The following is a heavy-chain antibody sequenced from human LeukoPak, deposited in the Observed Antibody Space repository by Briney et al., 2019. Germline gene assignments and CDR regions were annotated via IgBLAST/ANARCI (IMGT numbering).Heavy chain of an antibody. CDR2: INHSGST. D-gene: IGHD2-21*02. V-gene: IGHV4-34*01. Sequence: SETLSLTCAVYGGSFSGYYWSWIRQPPGKGLEWIGEINHSGSTNYNPTLKSRVTISVDTSKNQFSLKLSSVTAADTAVYYCARRAYYCGGDCYFDYWGQGTLVTVSS. CDR1: GGSFSGYY. CDR3: ARRAYYCGGDCYFDY. J-gene: IGHJ4*02.